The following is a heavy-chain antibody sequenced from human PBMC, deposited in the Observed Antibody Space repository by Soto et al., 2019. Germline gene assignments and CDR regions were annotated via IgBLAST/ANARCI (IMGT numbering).Heavy chain of an antibody. CDR2: IYFIGST. D-gene: IGHD3-9*01. CDR1: CGSINNYY. Sequence: SETLSLTCTVSCGSINNYYWNWIREAPGKGLEWIGYIYFIGSTSYNPSLMGRVTLSVDTSKNELSLKLTSVTAADTAVYYCAGEDTLTPTGFDFWGPGTLVTVSS. V-gene: IGHV4-59*01. CDR3: AGEDTLTPTGFDF. J-gene: IGHJ4*02.